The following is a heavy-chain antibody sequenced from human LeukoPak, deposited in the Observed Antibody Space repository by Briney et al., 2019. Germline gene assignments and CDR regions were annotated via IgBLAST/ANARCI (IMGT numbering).Heavy chain of an antibody. CDR3: ARDLGGSYWSPYYFDY. D-gene: IGHD1-26*01. Sequence: GASVKVSCKASGYTFTGYYMHWVRQAPGQGLEWMGRINPNSGGTNYAQKFQGRVTMTRDTSISTAYMELSRLRSDDTAVYYCARDLGGSYWSPYYFDYWGQGTLVTVSS. V-gene: IGHV1-2*06. J-gene: IGHJ4*02. CDR1: GYTFTGYY. CDR2: INPNSGGT.